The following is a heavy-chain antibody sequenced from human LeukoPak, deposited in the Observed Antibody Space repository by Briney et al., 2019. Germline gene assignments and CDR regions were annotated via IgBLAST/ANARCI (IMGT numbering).Heavy chain of an antibody. D-gene: IGHD1-14*01. CDR2: IYTSGST. V-gene: IGHV4-61*02. J-gene: IGHJ4*02. CDR1: GGSISSGSYY. CDR3: ARDDAFRNLGRY. Sequence: SETLSLTCTVSGGSISSGSYYWSWIRQPAGKGLEWIGRIYTSGSTNYKPSIRSQVTISVDTSKNQFSLKLSSVTAADTAVYYCARDDAFRNLGRYWGQGTLVTVSS.